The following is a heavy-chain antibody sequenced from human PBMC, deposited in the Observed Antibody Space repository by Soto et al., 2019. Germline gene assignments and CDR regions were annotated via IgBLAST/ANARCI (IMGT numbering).Heavy chain of an antibody. CDR3: ERGTAAGAPFFDI. J-gene: IGHJ3*02. CDR1: GGAFIGYY. Sequence: QVQLQHWGAGLLKPSETLSLTCAVYGGAFIGYYWSWIRQPPGKGLEWIGEINHSGSTNYNPSIKSRVTISVETSKNQFSLKLSSVTAADTAVYYCERGTAAGAPFFDIWGQGTMVTVSS. CDR2: INHSGST. D-gene: IGHD6-25*01. V-gene: IGHV4-34*01.